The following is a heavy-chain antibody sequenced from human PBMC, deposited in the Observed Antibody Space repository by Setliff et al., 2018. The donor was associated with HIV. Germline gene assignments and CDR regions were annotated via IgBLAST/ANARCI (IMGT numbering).Heavy chain of an antibody. CDR3: ASGYGAGSYYAFDY. CDR1: GYTFTEYF. V-gene: IGHV1-69*05. D-gene: IGHD3-10*01. Sequence: PWPSVKVSCKASGYTFTEYFMHWVRQAPGQGLEWMGGIVPMFDAANYAQKFQGRVTIATDESTNTAYMELSSLRSDDTAVYYCASGYGAGSYYAFDYWGQGTLVTVSS. CDR2: IVPMFDAA. J-gene: IGHJ4*02.